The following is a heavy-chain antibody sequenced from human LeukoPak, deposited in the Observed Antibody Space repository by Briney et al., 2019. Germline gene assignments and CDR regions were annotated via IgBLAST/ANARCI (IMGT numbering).Heavy chain of an antibody. Sequence: VASVKVSCKASGYTFTSYGISWGRQAPRQGVEWMGWISAYNGNTNYAQKLQGRVTMTTDTSTSTAYMELRSLRSDDTAVYYCAGPDSGYYYYGMDVWGQGSTVTVYS. CDR1: GYTFTSYG. J-gene: IGHJ6*02. D-gene: IGHD7-27*01. CDR2: ISAYNGNT. CDR3: AGPDSGYYYYGMDV. V-gene: IGHV1-18*01.